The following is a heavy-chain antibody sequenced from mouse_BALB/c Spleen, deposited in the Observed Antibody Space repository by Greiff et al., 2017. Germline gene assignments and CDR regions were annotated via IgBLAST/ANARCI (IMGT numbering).Heavy chain of an antibody. Sequence: EVKLVESGGGLVQPGGSLKLSCAASGFTFSSYTMSWVRQTPEKRLEWVAYISNGGGSTYYPDTVKGRFTISRDNAKNTLYLQMSSLKSEDTAMYYCARQGVLSYFDVWGAGTTVTVSS. CDR3: ARQGVLSYFDV. CDR1: GFTFSSYT. D-gene: IGHD2-14*01. CDR2: ISNGGGST. J-gene: IGHJ1*01. V-gene: IGHV5-12-2*01.